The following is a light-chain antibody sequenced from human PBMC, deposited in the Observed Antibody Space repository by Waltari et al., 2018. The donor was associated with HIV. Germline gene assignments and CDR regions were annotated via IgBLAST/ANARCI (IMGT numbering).Light chain of an antibody. V-gene: IGLV6-57*03. CDR2: DDH. CDR1: SGSIGSHY. CDR3: QSFDSDNHWI. Sequence: NFLLTQPHSVSASPEKTLTISCARSSGSIGSHYVQWFQQRPGSAPTTILYDDHQRPSGVPDRFSGVIDRSSNSASLTISGVKTDDEADYYCQSFDSDNHWIFGGGTRLTVL. J-gene: IGLJ2*01.